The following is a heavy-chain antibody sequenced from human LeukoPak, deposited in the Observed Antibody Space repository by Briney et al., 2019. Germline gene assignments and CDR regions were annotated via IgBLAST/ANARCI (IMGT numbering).Heavy chain of an antibody. J-gene: IGHJ4*02. CDR2: IWYDGSNK. Sequence: GGSLRLSCAASGFTFSSYGMHWVRQAPGKGLEWVAVIWYDGSNKYCADSVKGRFTISRDNSKNTLYLQMNSLRAEDTAVYYCAREPGSGWSFDYWGQGTLVTVSS. CDR1: GFTFSSYG. CDR3: AREPGSGWSFDY. V-gene: IGHV3-33*01. D-gene: IGHD6-19*01.